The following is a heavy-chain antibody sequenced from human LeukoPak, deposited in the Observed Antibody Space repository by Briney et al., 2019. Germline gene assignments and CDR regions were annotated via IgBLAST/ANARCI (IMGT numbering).Heavy chain of an antibody. CDR2: ISSSSSYI. Sequence: PGGSLRLSCAASGFTFSSYSVNWVRQAPGKGLEWVSSISSSSSYIYYADSVKGRFTISRDNAKNSLSLQMNSLRAEDTAVYYCARDISSWEKGVVDYWGQGTLVTVAS. J-gene: IGHJ4*02. D-gene: IGHD6-13*01. CDR1: GFTFSSYS. CDR3: ARDISSWEKGVVDY. V-gene: IGHV3-21*03.